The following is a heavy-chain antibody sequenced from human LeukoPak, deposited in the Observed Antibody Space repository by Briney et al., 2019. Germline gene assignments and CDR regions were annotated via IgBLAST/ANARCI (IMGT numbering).Heavy chain of an antibody. CDR2: VCYSGST. CDR1: GGSISSSSYC. CDR3: ARQYSGDSRSPFLDY. V-gene: IGHV4-39*01. D-gene: IGHD5-18*01. J-gene: IGHJ4*02. Sequence: SETLSLTCTVSGGSISSSSYCWGWIRQPPGKGLEWIGSVCYSGSTYYNPSLKSRVTISVDTSKNQFSLKLSSVTAADTAVYYCARQYSGDSRSPFLDYWGQGTLVTVSS.